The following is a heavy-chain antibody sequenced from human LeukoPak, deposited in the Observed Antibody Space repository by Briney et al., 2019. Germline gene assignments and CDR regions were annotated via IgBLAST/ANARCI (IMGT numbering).Heavy chain of an antibody. J-gene: IGHJ6*02. CDR2: IYYSGST. CDR3: ARVRISPGFYYYAMDV. Sequence: SETLSLTCTVSGGSISSYYWSWIRQPPGKGLEWIGYIYYSGSTNYNPSLKSRVTISVDTSKNQFSLKLSSVTAADTAVYYCARVRISPGFYYYAMDVWGQGTTVTVSS. CDR1: GGSISSYY. V-gene: IGHV4-59*01. D-gene: IGHD3-3*02.